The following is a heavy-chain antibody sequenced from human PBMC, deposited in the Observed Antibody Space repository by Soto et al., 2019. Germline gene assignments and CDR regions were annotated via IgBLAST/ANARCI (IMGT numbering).Heavy chain of an antibody. J-gene: IGHJ4*02. V-gene: IGHV3-64D*06. CDR2: ISPNGDST. CDR1: GFTFSNYA. CDR3: VKGEYYYDSGAYYPFDY. D-gene: IGHD3-22*01. Sequence: PGGSLRLSCAASGFTFSNYAIHWVRQAPGKGLEYVSTISPNGDSTYYADSVKGRFAISRDNSKNTLYLQMSSLRAEDTAVYYCVKGEYYYDSGAYYPFDYWGQGTLVTVSS.